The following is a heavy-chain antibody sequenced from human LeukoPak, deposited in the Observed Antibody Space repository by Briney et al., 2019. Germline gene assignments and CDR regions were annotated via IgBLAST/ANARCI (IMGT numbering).Heavy chain of an antibody. CDR1: GFTFSSYE. CDR3: AKDRDGYNPQAFDY. D-gene: IGHD5-24*01. V-gene: IGHV3-48*03. J-gene: IGHJ4*02. CDR2: ISSSGSTI. Sequence: GGSLRLSCAASGFTFSSYEMNWVRQAPGKGLEWVSYISSSGSTIYYADSVKGRFTISRDNSKNTLYLQMNSLRAEDTAVYYCAKDRDGYNPQAFDYWGQGTLVTVSS.